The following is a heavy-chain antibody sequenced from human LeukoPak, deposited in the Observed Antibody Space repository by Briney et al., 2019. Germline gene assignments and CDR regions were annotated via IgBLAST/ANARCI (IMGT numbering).Heavy chain of an antibody. V-gene: IGHV4-34*01. CDR1: GGSFSGYY. CDR2: INHSGST. J-gene: IGHJ2*01. CDR3: ARVLAVSSGEHWYFDV. D-gene: IGHD6-19*01. Sequence: PSETLSLTCAVYGGSFSGYYWSRIRQPPGKGLEWIGEINHSGSTNYNPSLKSRVTISVDTSKNQFSLRLSSVTAADTAVYYCARVLAVSSGEHWYFDVWGRGTLVTVSS.